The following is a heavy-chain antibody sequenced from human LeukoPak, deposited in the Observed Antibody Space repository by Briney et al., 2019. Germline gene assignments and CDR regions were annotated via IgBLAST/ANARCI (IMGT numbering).Heavy chain of an antibody. J-gene: IGHJ4*02. Sequence: PGGSLRLSCAASGFTFSSYGMHWVRQAPGKGLEWVAFIRYDGSNKYYADSVKGRFTISRDNSKNTLYLQMNSLRAEDTAVYYCAKGRHYYYDSSGDPPGGYWGQGTLVTVSS. D-gene: IGHD3-22*01. CDR1: GFTFSSYG. CDR2: IRYDGSNK. CDR3: AKGRHYYYDSSGDPPGGY. V-gene: IGHV3-30*02.